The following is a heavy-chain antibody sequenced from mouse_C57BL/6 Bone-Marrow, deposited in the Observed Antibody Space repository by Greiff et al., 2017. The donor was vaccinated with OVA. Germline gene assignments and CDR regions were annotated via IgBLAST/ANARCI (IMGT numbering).Heavy chain of an antibody. Sequence: QVQLQQPGAELVMPGASVKLSCKASGYTFTSYWMHWVKQRPGQGLEWIGEIDPSDSYTNYNQKFKGKSTLTVDKSSSTAYMQLSSLTSEDSAVYYCARSGNYHWYFDVWGTGTTVTVSS. CDR2: IDPSDSYT. CDR3: ARSGNYHWYFDV. CDR1: GYTFTSYW. V-gene: IGHV1-69*01. J-gene: IGHJ1*03. D-gene: IGHD2-1*01.